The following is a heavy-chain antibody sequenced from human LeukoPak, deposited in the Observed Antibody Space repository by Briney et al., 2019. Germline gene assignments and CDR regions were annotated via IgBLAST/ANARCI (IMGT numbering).Heavy chain of an antibody. J-gene: IGHJ4*02. CDR1: GYTFTSYY. V-gene: IGHV1-46*01. Sequence: GASAKVSCKASGYTFTSYYMHWVRQAPGQGLEWMGIINPSGGSTSYAQKFQGRVTMTRDTSTSTVYMELSSLRSEDTAVYYCARDPTGTASRGRYFDYWGQGTLVTVSS. D-gene: IGHD1-1*01. CDR2: INPSGGST. CDR3: ARDPTGTASRGRYFDY.